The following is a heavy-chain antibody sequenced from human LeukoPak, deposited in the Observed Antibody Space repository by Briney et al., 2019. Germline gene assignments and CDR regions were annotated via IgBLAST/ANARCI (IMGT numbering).Heavy chain of an antibody. Sequence: PGGSLRLSCAASGFTFSSYSMNWVRQAPGKGLEWVSYISSSSSTIYYADSVKGRFTISRDNAKNSLYLQMNSLRAEDTAVYYCARGGSRLGYCSSTSCYTTFDYWGQGTLVTVSS. CDR3: ARGGSRLGYCSSTSCYTTFDY. CDR2: ISSSSSTI. V-gene: IGHV3-48*01. J-gene: IGHJ4*02. D-gene: IGHD2-2*02. CDR1: GFTFSSYS.